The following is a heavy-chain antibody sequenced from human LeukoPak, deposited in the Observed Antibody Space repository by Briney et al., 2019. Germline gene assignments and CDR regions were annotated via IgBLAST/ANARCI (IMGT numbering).Heavy chain of an antibody. CDR3: ARSVGLYSSGWYPIDFDY. CDR2: IYPGDSDT. V-gene: IGHV5-51*01. D-gene: IGHD6-19*01. Sequence: GESLKISCKGSGYSFTSYWIGWVRQMPGKGLEWMGFIYPGDSDTRYSPSFQGQVTISADKSISTAYLQWSSLKASDTAMYYCARSVGLYSSGWYPIDFDYWGQGTLVTVSS. J-gene: IGHJ4*02. CDR1: GYSFTSYW.